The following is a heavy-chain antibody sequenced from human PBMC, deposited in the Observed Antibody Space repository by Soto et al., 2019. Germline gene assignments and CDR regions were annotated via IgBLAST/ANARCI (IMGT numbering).Heavy chain of an antibody. J-gene: IGHJ6*03. V-gene: IGHV1-2*04. D-gene: IGHD7-27*01. CDR1: AYIFTDYY. CDR2: INPNSGGT. CDR3: ARRAGLGMGYYYYYIYV. Sequence: GASVKVSCKASAYIFTDYYMHWVRQASGQGLEWMGWINPNSGGTNYAQKFQGWVTMTRDTSISTAYMELSRLRSDDTAVYYFARRAGLGMGYYYYYIYVCGKETTVTSP.